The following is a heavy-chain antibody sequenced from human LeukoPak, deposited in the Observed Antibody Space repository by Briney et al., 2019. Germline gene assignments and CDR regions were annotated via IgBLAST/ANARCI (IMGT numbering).Heavy chain of an antibody. D-gene: IGHD6-19*01. V-gene: IGHV3-23*01. CDR2: LSGSGITT. Sequence: GGSLRLSCAASGFTFSNSSMSWVRQAPGKGLEWVSTLSGSGITTYYADSVKGRFTISRDNSKNTLYLQMNSLRAEDTAVYYCAKGIYSSGWSYFDYWGHGTLVTVSS. CDR3: AKGIYSSGWSYFDY. CDR1: GFTFSNSS. J-gene: IGHJ4*01.